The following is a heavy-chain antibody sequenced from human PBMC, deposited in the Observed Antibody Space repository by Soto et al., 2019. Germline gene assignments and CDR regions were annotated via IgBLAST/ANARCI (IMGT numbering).Heavy chain of an antibody. J-gene: IGHJ6*02. V-gene: IGHV4-4*07. CDR3: ARFARSCSGTTCYTRADV. CDR1: GGSIGGYY. Sequence: SETLSLTCTVSGGSIGGYYWSWIRQPAGKGLEWIGRMYNSERTNYNPSLKSRVTMSMDTSKNQFSLKLRSVIVADTAVYHCARFARSCSGTTCYTRADVWGQGTTVTVSS. D-gene: IGHD2-2*02. CDR2: MYNSERT.